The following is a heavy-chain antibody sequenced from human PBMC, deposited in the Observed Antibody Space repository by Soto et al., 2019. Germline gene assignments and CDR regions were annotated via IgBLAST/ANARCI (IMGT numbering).Heavy chain of an antibody. Sequence: QVQLVQSGAAVKKPGSSVKVSCKASGDTFTTNSLNWVRQAPGQGLEWMGGIIPVVGTTKYAQKYQDRVTITGDKSANTAYMELSSLRSDDTAVYYCARGLLYATTYFDYWGQGTPVTVSS. CDR2: IIPVVGTT. CDR3: ARGLLYATTYFDY. J-gene: IGHJ4*02. CDR1: GDTFTTNS. D-gene: IGHD2-8*01. V-gene: IGHV1-69*06.